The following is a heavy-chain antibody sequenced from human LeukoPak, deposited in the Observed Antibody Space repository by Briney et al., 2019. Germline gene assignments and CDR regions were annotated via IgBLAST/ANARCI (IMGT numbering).Heavy chain of an antibody. Sequence: GESLKISCQGSGYSFTSCWIGWVRQMPGKGLEWMGIIYPGDSDTRYSPSFQGQVTISADKSISTAYLQWSSLKASDTAMYYCARSMAVAGTCFDYWGQGTLVTVSS. D-gene: IGHD6-19*01. CDR2: IYPGDSDT. CDR3: ARSMAVAGTCFDY. V-gene: IGHV5-51*01. CDR1: GYSFTSCW. J-gene: IGHJ4*02.